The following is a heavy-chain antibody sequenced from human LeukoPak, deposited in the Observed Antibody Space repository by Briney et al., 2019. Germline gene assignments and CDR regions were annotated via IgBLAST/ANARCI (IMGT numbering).Heavy chain of an antibody. Sequence: PSETLSLTCTVSGGSISSYYWSWIRQSPGKGLEWIGYIYYSGSTNYNPSLKSRVTISVDTSKNQFSLKLSSVTAADTAVYYCARVLRRPVIAAAGTWCFDLWGRGTLVTVSS. D-gene: IGHD6-13*01. CDR2: IYYSGST. V-gene: IGHV4-59*01. J-gene: IGHJ2*01. CDR1: GGSISSYY. CDR3: ARVLRRPVIAAAGTWCFDL.